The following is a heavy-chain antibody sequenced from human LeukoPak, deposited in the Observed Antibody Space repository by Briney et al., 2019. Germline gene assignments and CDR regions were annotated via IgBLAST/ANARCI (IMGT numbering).Heavy chain of an antibody. J-gene: IGHJ4*02. CDR3: ARSHGVVVAATPY. V-gene: IGHV3-11*01. Sequence: PGGSLRLSCAASGFTFSDYYMSWIRQAPGKGLGWVSYISSSGSTIYYADSVKGRFTISRDNAKNSLYLQMNSLRAEDTAVYYCARSHGVVVAATPYWGQGTLVTVSS. D-gene: IGHD2-15*01. CDR1: GFTFSDYY. CDR2: ISSSGSTI.